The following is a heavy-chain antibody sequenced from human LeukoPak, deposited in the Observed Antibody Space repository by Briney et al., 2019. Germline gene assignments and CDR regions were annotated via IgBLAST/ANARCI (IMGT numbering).Heavy chain of an antibody. J-gene: IGHJ4*02. CDR3: ATHPEVVVPAAIASYFDY. CDR2: IYYSGST. V-gene: IGHV4-39*01. CDR1: GGSISSSSYY. D-gene: IGHD2-2*01. Sequence: PSETLSLTCTVSGGSISSSSYYWGWIRQPPGKGLEWIGSIYYSGSTYYNPSLKSRVTISVDTSKNQSSLKLSSVTAADTAVYYCATHPEVVVPAAIASYFDYWGQGTLVTVSS.